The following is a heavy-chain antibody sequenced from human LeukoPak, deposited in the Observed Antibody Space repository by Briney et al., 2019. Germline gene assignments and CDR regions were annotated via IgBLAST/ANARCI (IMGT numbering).Heavy chain of an antibody. CDR1: GFTFSGSA. CDR2: IRSKANSYAT. V-gene: IGHV3-73*01. CDR3: TRLKGGWAFDH. D-gene: IGHD5-12*01. J-gene: IGHJ4*02. Sequence: PGGSLKLSCAASGFTFSGSAMHWVRQASGKGLEWVGRIRSKANSYATAYAASVKGRFTISRDDSKNTAYLQMNSLKTEDTAVYYCTRLKGGWAFDHWGQGTLVTVSS.